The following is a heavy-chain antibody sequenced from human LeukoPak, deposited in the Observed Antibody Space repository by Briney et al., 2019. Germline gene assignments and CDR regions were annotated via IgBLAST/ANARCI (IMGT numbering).Heavy chain of an antibody. J-gene: IGHJ4*02. CDR1: GGSISSSSYY. CDR3: ARLGGEEYYNERPGGY. V-gene: IGHV4-39*01. CDR2: IYYSGST. Sequence: PSESLSLTCTVSGGSISSSSYYWGWIRQPPGKGLEWIGSIYYSGSTYYNPSLKSRVTISVDTSKNQFSLKLSSVTAADTAVYYCARLGGEEYYNERPGGYWGQGTPAPVSS. D-gene: IGHD3-16*01.